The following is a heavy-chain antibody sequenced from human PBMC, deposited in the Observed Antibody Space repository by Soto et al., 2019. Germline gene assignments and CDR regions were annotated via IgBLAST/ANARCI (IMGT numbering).Heavy chain of an antibody. Sequence: PSETLSLTCAVYGGSVNSGNYYWSWIRQPPGKGLEWIGEMSHSGGTHFNPSLKSRVTISVDTSKNQFSLKMSSVTAADTALYYCARVERGTATSVVDAFDIWGPGTLVTVSS. CDR3: ARVERGTATSVVDAFDI. J-gene: IGHJ3*02. CDR1: GGSVNSGNYY. V-gene: IGHV4-34*01. D-gene: IGHD1-1*01. CDR2: MSHSGGT.